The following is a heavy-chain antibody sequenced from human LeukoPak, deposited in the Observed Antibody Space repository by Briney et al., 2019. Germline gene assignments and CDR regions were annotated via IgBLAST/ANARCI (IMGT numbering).Heavy chain of an antibody. CDR2: ISSSSSTI. J-gene: IGHJ4*02. Sequence: GGSLRLSCAASGFTFSSYSMNWVRQAPGKGLEWVSYISSSSSTIYYADSVKGRFTISRDNAKNSLYLQMNSLRAEDTAVYYCAREGTSWAPRVGYFDYWGQGTLVTVSS. CDR3: AREGTSWAPRVGYFDY. V-gene: IGHV3-48*04. D-gene: IGHD6-13*01. CDR1: GFTFSSYS.